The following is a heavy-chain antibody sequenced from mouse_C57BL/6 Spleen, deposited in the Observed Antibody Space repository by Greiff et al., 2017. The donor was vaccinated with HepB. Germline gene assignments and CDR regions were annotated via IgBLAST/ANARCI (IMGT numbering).Heavy chain of an antibody. CDR3: ARQGTTVAIDY. CDR2: IYPGDGDT. V-gene: IGHV1-80*01. D-gene: IGHD1-1*01. Sequence: VQLQQSGAELVKPGASVKISCKASGYAFNSYWMNWVKQRPGKGLEWIGQIYPGDGDTNYNGKFKGKATLTADKSSSTAYMQLSSLTSEDSAVYFCARQGTTVAIDYWGQGTTLTVSS. CDR1: GYAFNSYW. J-gene: IGHJ2*01.